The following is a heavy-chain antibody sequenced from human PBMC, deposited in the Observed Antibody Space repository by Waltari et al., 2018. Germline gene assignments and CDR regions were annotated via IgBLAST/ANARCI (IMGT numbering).Heavy chain of an antibody. CDR1: GFTFGDYA. CDR3: TSFPVDIVATMGY. D-gene: IGHD5-12*01. CDR2: IRSKAYGGTT. J-gene: IGHJ4*02. V-gene: IGHV3-49*03. Sequence: EVQLVESGGGLVQPGRSLRLSCTASGFTFGDYAMSWFRQAPGKGLEWVGFIRSKAYGGTTEYAASVKGRFTISRDDSKSIAYLQMNSLKTEDTAVYYCTSFPVDIVATMGYWGQGTLVTVSS.